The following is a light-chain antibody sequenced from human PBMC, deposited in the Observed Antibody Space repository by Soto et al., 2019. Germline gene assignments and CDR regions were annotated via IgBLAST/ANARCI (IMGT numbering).Light chain of an antibody. Sequence: VHLTQSASLLSASVGHRVTITCRASHDISTYLAWYQQKPGKAPKLMIYEASTLQSGVPSRFSGSGYGTEFNLTISGLLTEGFATYHCQQLNTLPFTFGQGTRLEIK. J-gene: IGKJ5*01. CDR3: QQLNTLPFT. V-gene: IGKV1-9*01. CDR2: EAS. CDR1: HDISTY.